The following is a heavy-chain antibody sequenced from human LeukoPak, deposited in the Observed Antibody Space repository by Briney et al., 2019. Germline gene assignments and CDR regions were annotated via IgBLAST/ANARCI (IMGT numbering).Heavy chain of an antibody. V-gene: IGHV1-18*01. CDR3: AREGVDGSYYDSSGYGWFDP. Sequence: ASVKVSCKASGYTFTSYGISWVRQAPGQGLEWMEWISAYNGNTNYAQKLQGRVTMTTDTSTSTAYMELRSLRSDDTAVYYCAREGVDGSYYDSSGYGWFDPWGQGTLVTVSS. J-gene: IGHJ5*02. D-gene: IGHD3-22*01. CDR2: ISAYNGNT. CDR1: GYTFTSYG.